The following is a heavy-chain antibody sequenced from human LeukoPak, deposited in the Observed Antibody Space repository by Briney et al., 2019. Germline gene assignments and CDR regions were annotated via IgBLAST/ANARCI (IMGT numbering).Heavy chain of an antibody. V-gene: IGHV3-23*01. CDR3: AKDLYDSSTSPPPNWFDP. Sequence: GGSLRLSCAASGFTFSTYAMNWVRRTPGKGLEWVSAITGSGGSTYYTDSVKGRFTISRDNSKNTLYLQMNSLRAEDTAKYYCAKDLYDSSTSPPPNWFDPWGQGTLVTVSS. J-gene: IGHJ5*02. CDR1: GFTFSTYA. D-gene: IGHD3-22*01. CDR2: ITGSGGST.